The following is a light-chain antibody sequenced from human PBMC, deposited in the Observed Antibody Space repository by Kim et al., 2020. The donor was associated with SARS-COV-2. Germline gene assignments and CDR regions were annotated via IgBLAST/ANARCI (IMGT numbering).Light chain of an antibody. CDR1: SSDVGGYNY. J-gene: IGLJ3*02. CDR3: SSYTSSSTRV. Sequence: GKSGTISCTGTSSDVGGYNYVSWYQQQPGKAPILVIYDVSNRPSGVSNRFSGSKSGNTASLTISGLQAEDEADYYCSSYTSSSTRVFGGGTKLTVL. V-gene: IGLV2-14*03. CDR2: DVS.